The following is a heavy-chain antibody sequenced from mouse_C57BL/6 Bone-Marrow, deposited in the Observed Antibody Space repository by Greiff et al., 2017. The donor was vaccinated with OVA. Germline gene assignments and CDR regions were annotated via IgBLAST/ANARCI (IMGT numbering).Heavy chain of an antibody. CDR2: IRNNANGYTT. CDR3: ARSFYGNYEGFAY. CDR1: GFTFPDYY. V-gene: IGHV7-3*01. D-gene: IGHD2-10*01. J-gene: IGHJ3*01. Sequence: VKLMESGGGLVQPGGSLSLSCAASGFTFPDYYMSWVRPPPGKALAWFGFIRNNANGYTTESSSSVKGRFTISSDNSTSILYLQMNALRAEDSATYYCARSFYGNYEGFAYWGQGTLVTVSA.